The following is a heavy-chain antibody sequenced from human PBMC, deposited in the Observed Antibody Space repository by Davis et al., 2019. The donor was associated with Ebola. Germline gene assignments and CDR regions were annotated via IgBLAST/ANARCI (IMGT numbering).Heavy chain of an antibody. CDR1: GGTFSSYA. V-gene: IGHV1-69*04. D-gene: IGHD6-13*01. CDR2: IIPILGIA. J-gene: IGHJ6*02. CDR3: ARGRAAAGTQFYLSFYYGMDV. Sequence: AASVKVSCKASGGTFSSYAISWVRQAPGQGLEWMGRIIPILGIANYAQKFQGRVTITADKSTSTAYMELSSLRSEDTAVYYCARGRAAAGTQFYLSFYYGMDVWGQGTTVTVSS.